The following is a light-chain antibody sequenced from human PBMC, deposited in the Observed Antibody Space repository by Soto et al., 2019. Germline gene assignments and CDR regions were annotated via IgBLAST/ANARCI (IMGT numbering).Light chain of an antibody. CDR1: NSNIGSNP. V-gene: IGLV1-44*01. CDR3: AAWDDGLDGYV. J-gene: IGLJ1*01. Sequence: QSVLTQPPSASGTPGQRVTISCSGSNSNIGSNPVNWYLQLPGTAPKLLIHSNNQRPSGVPDRFSGSKSGTSASLAIIWLQSEDEADYYCAAWDDGLDGYVFGTGTKVTVL. CDR2: SNN.